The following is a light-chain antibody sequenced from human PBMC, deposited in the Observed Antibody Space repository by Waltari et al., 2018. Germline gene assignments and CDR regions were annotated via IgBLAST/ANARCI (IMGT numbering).Light chain of an antibody. CDR1: QSISSW. Sequence: DIQMTQSPSTLSASVGDRATITCRASQSISSWLAWYQQKPGKAPKLLIYDASSLESGVPSRFSGSGSGTEFTLTISSLQSEDFAVYYCQQYNNWLFTFGPGTKVDIK. CDR3: QQYNNWLFT. V-gene: IGKV1-5*01. CDR2: DAS. J-gene: IGKJ3*01.